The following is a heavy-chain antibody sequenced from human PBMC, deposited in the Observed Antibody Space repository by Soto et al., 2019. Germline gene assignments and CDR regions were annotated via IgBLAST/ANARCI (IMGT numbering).Heavy chain of an antibody. CDR2: ISAYKGNT. V-gene: IGHV1-18*01. Sequence: ASVKVSCKASGYTFTSYGISWVRQAPGQGLEWMGWISAYKGNTNYAQKLQGRVTMTTDTSTSTAYMELRSLRSDDTAIYYCARDRRDSVADRRSFDVWGQGTMVTVSS. CDR3: ARDRRDSVADRRSFDV. J-gene: IGHJ3*01. D-gene: IGHD1-26*01. CDR1: GYTFTSYG.